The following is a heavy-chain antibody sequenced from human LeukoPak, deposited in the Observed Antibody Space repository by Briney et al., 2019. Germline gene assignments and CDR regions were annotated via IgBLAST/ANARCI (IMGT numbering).Heavy chain of an antibody. D-gene: IGHD4-17*01. J-gene: IGHJ4*02. CDR2: INWNVGST. CDR1: GFTFDDYG. Sequence: GGSLRLSCAASGFTFDDYGMSWVRQAPGKGLEWVSGINWNVGSTGYADSVKGRFTISRDNAKNSLDLQINSLRAEDTVLYYSARAGRHAWGYGDYVDFDFWGQGTLVTVSS. V-gene: IGHV3-20*04. CDR3: ARAGRHAWGYGDYVDFDF.